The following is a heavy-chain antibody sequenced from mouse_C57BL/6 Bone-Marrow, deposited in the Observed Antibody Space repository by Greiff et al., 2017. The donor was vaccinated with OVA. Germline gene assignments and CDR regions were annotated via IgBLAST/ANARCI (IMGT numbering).Heavy chain of an antibody. CDR2: IRNKANGYTT. Sequence: EVQGVESGGGLVQPGGSLSLSCAASGFTFTDYYMSWVRQPPGKALEWLGFIRNKANGYTTEYSASVKGRFTISRDNSQSILYLQMNALRAEDSATYYCARYGDGDGPWFAYWGQGTLVTVSA. D-gene: IGHD2-13*01. CDR3: ARYGDGDGPWFAY. CDR1: GFTFTDYY. V-gene: IGHV7-3*01. J-gene: IGHJ3*01.